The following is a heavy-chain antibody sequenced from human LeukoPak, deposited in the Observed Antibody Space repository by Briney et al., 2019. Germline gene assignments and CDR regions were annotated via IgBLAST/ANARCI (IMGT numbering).Heavy chain of an antibody. J-gene: IGHJ6*04. V-gene: IGHV3-23*01. CDR1: GFTFSSYA. CDR3: AKDGNYDILTGYYRNYYYGMDV. Sequence: GGSLRPSCAASGFTFSSYAMSWVRQAPGKGLEWVSAISGSGGSTYYADSVKGRFTISRDNSKNTLYLQMNSLRAEDTAVYYCAKDGNYDILTGYYRNYYYGMDVWGKGTTVTVSS. D-gene: IGHD3-9*01. CDR2: ISGSGGST.